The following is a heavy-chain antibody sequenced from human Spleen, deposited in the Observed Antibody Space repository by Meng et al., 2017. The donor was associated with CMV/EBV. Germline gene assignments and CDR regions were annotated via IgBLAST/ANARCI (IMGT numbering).Heavy chain of an antibody. CDR3: AKDLSGSYYDWGGYGMDV. D-gene: IGHD1-26*01. CDR2: INSDGSST. V-gene: IGHV3-74*01. CDR1: GFTFSNSW. J-gene: IGHJ6*02. Sequence: GESLKISCAASGFTFSNSWMHWVRQAPGKGLVYVSRINSDGSSTSFADSVKGRFTISRDNSKNSLYLQMNSLRTEDTALYYCAKDLSGSYYDWGGYGMDVWGQGTTVTVSS.